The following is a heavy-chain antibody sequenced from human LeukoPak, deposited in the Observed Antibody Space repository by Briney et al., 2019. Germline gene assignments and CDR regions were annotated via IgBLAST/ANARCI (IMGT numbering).Heavy chain of an antibody. V-gene: IGHV3-48*04. D-gene: IGHD4-11*01. Sequence: GGSLRLSCAASGFTFSSYSMNWVRQAPGKGLEWVSYISSSGSTIYYADSVKGRFTISRDNAKNSLYLQMNSLRAEDTAVYYCASPRGVTTDYYYYYGMDVWGKGTTVTVSS. CDR1: GFTFSSYS. J-gene: IGHJ6*04. CDR2: ISSSGSTI. CDR3: ASPRGVTTDYYYYYGMDV.